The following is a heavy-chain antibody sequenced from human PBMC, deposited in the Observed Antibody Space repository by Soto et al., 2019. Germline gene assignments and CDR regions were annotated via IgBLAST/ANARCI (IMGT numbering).Heavy chain of an antibody. V-gene: IGHV3-30*03. CDR2: ISFDGSKK. Sequence: QVQLVESGGGVVQAGRSLRLSCAASGFTFSSYGMHWIRQTPGKGLEWVAVISFDGSKKYYADSVKGRFTISRDNSKNTLYLQMNSLRAEDTAVYYCAGGYYFGDYWGQGTLVTVSS. D-gene: IGHD5-18*01. CDR3: AGGYYFGDY. J-gene: IGHJ4*02. CDR1: GFTFSSYG.